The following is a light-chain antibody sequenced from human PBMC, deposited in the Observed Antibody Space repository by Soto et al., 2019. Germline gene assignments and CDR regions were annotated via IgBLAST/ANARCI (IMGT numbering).Light chain of an antibody. V-gene: IGKV1D-13*01. CDR1: QGISSA. CDR3: QQFNNYLIT. J-gene: IGKJ5*01. CDR2: DAS. Sequence: GDRVTITFRASQGISSALALYQQKPGKAPKLLIYDASSLESGVPSRFSGSGSGTDFTLTISSLQTEDFETYYCQQFNNYLITFGQGTRLEI.